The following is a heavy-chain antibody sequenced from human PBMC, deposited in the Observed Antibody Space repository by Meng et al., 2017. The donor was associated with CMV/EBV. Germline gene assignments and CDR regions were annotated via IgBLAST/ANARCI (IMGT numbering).Heavy chain of an antibody. Sequence: GESLKISCAASGFTFSSYGMHWVRQAPGKGLEWVAFIRYDGSNKYYADSVKGRFTISRDNSKNTLYLQTNSLRAEDTAVYYCAKDPPPVLLIAAAGTPSYGMDVWGQGTTVTVSS. CDR2: IRYDGSNK. D-gene: IGHD6-13*01. CDR3: AKDPPPVLLIAAAGTPSYGMDV. J-gene: IGHJ6*02. CDR1: GFTFSSYG. V-gene: IGHV3-30*02.